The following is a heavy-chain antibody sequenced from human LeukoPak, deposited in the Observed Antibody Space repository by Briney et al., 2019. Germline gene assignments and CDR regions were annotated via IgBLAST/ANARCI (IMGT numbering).Heavy chain of an antibody. V-gene: IGHV3-30*18. CDR1: GFIFSDYA. CDR3: AKNGQPPHCTGGTCYPIIDNFFDS. Sequence: GRSLRLSCAASGFIFSDYALRWVRQAPGKGLEWVSVISYGGKTKIYADSAKGRFILSRDNSNKTLHLQMNGLRPEDTAVYYCAKNGQPPHCTGGTCYPIIDNFFDSWGQGTLVTVSS. J-gene: IGHJ4*02. D-gene: IGHD2-8*02. CDR2: ISYGGKTK.